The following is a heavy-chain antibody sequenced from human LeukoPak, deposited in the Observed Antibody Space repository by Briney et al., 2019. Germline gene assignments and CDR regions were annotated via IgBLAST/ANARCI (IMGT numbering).Heavy chain of an antibody. CDR3: ARDYENYYDSSGYPASFQH. J-gene: IGHJ1*01. Sequence: APVKVSCKASGYIFTDYYMHWVRQAPGQGLEWMGIINPSGGSTSYAQKFQGRVTMTRDTSTSTVYMELSSLRSEDTDVYYCARDYENYYDSSGYPASFQHWAQGTLVTVSS. D-gene: IGHD3-22*01. CDR2: INPSGGST. CDR1: GYIFTDYY. V-gene: IGHV1-46*01.